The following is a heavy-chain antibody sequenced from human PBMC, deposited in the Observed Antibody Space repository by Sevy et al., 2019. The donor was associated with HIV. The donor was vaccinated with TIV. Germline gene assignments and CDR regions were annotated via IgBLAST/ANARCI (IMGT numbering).Heavy chain of an antibody. V-gene: IGHV3-30*03. CDR3: ARTACSGGSCYLGAFDI. CDR2: ILYDGSNE. J-gene: IGHJ3*02. D-gene: IGHD2-15*01. Sequence: GGSLRLSCAASGFTFNGYGMHWVRQAPGKGLEWVAVILYDGSNEYYADSVKGRFTISRDNAKNSLYLQMNSLRDEDTAVYCCARTACSGGSCYLGAFDIWGQGTMVTVSS. CDR1: GFTFNGYG.